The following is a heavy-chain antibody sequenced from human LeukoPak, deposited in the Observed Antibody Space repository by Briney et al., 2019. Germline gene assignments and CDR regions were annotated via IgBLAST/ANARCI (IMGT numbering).Heavy chain of an antibody. CDR2: INPSSRGT. CDR1: GCTFPDYH. Sequence: ASVKVSCQASGCTFPDYHMHWERPAPAQGLEWMGWINPSSRGTNYAPECQGRVTMTRDTSISTAYMELSRLRSGDTAVYYCATDYGDYESAYWGQGTLVTVSS. J-gene: IGHJ4*02. CDR3: ATDYGDYESAY. D-gene: IGHD4-17*01. V-gene: IGHV1-2*02.